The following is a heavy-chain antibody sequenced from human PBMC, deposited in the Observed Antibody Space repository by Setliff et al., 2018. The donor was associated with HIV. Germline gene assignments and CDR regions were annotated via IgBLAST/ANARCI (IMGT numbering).Heavy chain of an antibody. J-gene: IGHJ6*03. CDR3: ARHFSYYDDSPYYSYMDA. CDR1: GGSFSSNNYY. D-gene: IGHD3-16*01. CDR2: IYYGRNT. Sequence: SSETLSLTCSVSGGSFSSNNYYCGWIRQPPGRGLELMGSIYYGRNTYYNPSIKSRVTISVDTSMNQFSLKLRSVTAADTAVYYCARHFSYYDDSPYYSYMDAWAKGPRSPSP. V-gene: IGHV4-39*01.